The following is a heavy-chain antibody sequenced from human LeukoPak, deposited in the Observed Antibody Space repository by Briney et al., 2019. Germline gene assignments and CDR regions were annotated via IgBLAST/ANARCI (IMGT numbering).Heavy chain of an antibody. J-gene: IGHJ5*02. D-gene: IGHD5/OR15-5a*01. CDR2: INSNTGGT. CDR3: ARNAREGYGVYSYFDP. V-gene: IGHV1-2*06. Sequence: ASVKVSCKASGFTFSAYYMNWVRQAPGQGLEWMGRINSNTGGTNYAQKFQGRVTMTRDTSISTAYMELSRLRSDDTAVYYCARNAREGYGVYSYFDPWGPGTLVSVSS. CDR1: GFTFSAYY.